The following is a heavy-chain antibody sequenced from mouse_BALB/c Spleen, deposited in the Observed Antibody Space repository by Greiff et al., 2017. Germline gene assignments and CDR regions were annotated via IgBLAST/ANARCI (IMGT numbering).Heavy chain of an antibody. J-gene: IGHJ4*01. CDR3: ARDRYYAMDY. Sequence: QVQLQQSGPELVKPGASVRISCKASGYTFTSYYIHWVKQRPGQGLEWIGWIYPGNVNTKYNEKFKGKATLTADKSSSTAYMQLSSLTSEDSAVYFCARDRYYAMDYWGQGTSVTVSS. D-gene: IGHD2-14*01. CDR2: IYPGNVNT. CDR1: GYTFTSYY. V-gene: IGHV1S56*01.